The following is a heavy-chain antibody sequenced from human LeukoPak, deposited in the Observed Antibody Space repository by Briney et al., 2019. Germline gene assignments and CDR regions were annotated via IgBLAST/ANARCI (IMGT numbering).Heavy chain of an antibody. V-gene: IGHV4-4*07. Sequence: SETLPLTCTVSGGSISSDYWSWIRQPAGKGLEWIGRIYTSGSTNYNPSLKSRVTMSVDTSKNQFFLKLSSATAADTAVYYCARENDAYYRAYDIWGQGTLVTVSS. CDR2: IYTSGST. CDR1: GGSISSDY. CDR3: ARENDAYYRAYDI. J-gene: IGHJ3*02. D-gene: IGHD3-10*01.